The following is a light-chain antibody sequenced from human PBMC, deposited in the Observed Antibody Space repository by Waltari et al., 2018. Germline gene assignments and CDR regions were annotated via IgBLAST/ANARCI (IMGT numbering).Light chain of an antibody. J-gene: IGKJ2*01. CDR2: KVS. Sequence: DVVMTQSPLSLPVTPGQPASISCRSSQSLVHSDGNTYLIWFRQRPGQSPRRLIYKVSNRDSGVPDRFSGSGSGTDFTLTINRVEADDVGLYYCMQGTHWPYTFGQGTKLEIK. CDR3: MQGTHWPYT. CDR1: QSLVHSDGNTY. V-gene: IGKV2-30*02.